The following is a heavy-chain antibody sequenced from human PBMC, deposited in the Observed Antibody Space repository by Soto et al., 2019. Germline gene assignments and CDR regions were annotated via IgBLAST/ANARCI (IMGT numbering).Heavy chain of an antibody. CDR3: ANQYCSSTSCLPFDY. J-gene: IGHJ4*02. CDR1: GFTFSSYS. Sequence: EVQLVESGGGLVKPGGSLRLSCAASGFTFSSYSMNWVRQAPGKGLEWVSSISSSSSYIYYADSVKGRFTISRDNAKNSLYLQMNSLRAEDTAVYYCANQYCSSTSCLPFDYWGQGTLVTVSS. CDR2: ISSSSSYI. D-gene: IGHD2-2*01. V-gene: IGHV3-21*01.